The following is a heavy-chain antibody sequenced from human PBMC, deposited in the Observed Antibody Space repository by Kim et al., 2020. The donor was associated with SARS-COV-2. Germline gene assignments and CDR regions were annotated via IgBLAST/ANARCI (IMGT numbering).Heavy chain of an antibody. D-gene: IGHD1-26*01. CDR3: ARAGANYFDY. CDR1: GFTFSSSA. V-gene: IGHV3-23*01. CDR2: ITASGDRT. Sequence: GGSLRLSCAASGFTFSSSAMSWVRQAPGKGQEWVSSITASGDRTFYADSVKGRFTISRDNSNNTLYLQLSSLRAEDTAIYYCARAGANYFDYWGQGNMVT. J-gene: IGHJ4*02.